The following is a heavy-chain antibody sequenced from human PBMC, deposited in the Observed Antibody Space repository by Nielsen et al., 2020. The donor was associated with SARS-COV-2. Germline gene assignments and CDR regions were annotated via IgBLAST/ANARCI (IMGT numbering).Heavy chain of an antibody. Sequence: GESLKISCAASGFTFSNAWMSWVRQAPGKGLEWVGRIKSKTDGGTTDYAAPVKGRFTISRDDSKNTLYLQMNSLKTEDTAVYYCTTAGYSSGWFPYAPQQNFDYWGQGTLVTVSS. V-gene: IGHV3-15*01. CDR1: GFTFSNAW. D-gene: IGHD6-19*01. CDR2: IKSKTDGGTT. J-gene: IGHJ4*02. CDR3: TTAGYSSGWFPYAPQQNFDY.